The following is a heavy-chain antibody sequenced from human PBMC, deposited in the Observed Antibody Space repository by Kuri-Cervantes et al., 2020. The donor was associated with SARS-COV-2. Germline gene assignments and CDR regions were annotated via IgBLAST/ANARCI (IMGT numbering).Heavy chain of an antibody. CDR2: VSSYTGNT. CDR3: ARPYCSSTTCYDGTFDS. J-gene: IGHJ4*02. D-gene: IGHD2-2*01. Sequence: ASVKVSCKASGYTFSNYGFSWVRQAPGQGLEWMGWVSSYTGNTDYAQKFLGRITMTADKSTTTAYMELSSLRSEDTAVYYCARPYCSSTTCYDGTFDSWGQGTLVTVSS. CDR1: GYTFSNYG. V-gene: IGHV1-18*04.